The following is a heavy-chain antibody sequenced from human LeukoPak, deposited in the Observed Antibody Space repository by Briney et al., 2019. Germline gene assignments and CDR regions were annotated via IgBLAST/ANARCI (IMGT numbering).Heavy chain of an antibody. Sequence: GRSLRLSCAASGFTFSSYAMHWVRRAPGKGLEWVALISYDGSTKHYADSVKGRFTISRDNSKNTLSLQINSLRSEDTAVYYCAKDLHYYGPGSSPQYWGQGTLVTVSS. CDR3: AKDLHYYGPGSSPQY. V-gene: IGHV3-30*04. CDR2: ISYDGSTK. D-gene: IGHD3-10*01. CDR1: GFTFSSYA. J-gene: IGHJ4*02.